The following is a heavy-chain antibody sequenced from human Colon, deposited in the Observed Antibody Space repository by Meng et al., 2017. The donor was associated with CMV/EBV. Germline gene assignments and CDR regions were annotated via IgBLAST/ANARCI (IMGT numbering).Heavy chain of an antibody. CDR1: GGTLRNYG. Sequence: SCKVSGGTLRNYGINWVRQAPGQGMELIGGILTIFITTKYGQKFQGRITITTDESASKAYMELKSLRSDDTAVYYCARDRGDSGFDAWGQGTLVTVSS. CDR3: ARDRGDSGFDA. J-gene: IGHJ4*02. V-gene: IGHV1-69*05. D-gene: IGHD2-21*02. CDR2: ILTIFITT.